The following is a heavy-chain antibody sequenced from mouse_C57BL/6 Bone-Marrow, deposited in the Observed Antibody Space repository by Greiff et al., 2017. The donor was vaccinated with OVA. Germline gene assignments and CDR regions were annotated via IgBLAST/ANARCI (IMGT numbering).Heavy chain of an antibody. D-gene: IGHD4-1*01. CDR1: GYTFTDYY. CDR2: INPNNGGT. V-gene: IGHV1-26*01. CDR3: ARGAGTFDY. Sequence: VQLQQSGPELVKPGASVKISCKASGYTFTDYYMNWVKQSHGKSLEWIGDINPNNGGTSYNQKFKGKATLTVDKSSSTAYMELRSLTSEDSAVYYCARGAGTFDYWGQGTTLTVSS. J-gene: IGHJ2*01.